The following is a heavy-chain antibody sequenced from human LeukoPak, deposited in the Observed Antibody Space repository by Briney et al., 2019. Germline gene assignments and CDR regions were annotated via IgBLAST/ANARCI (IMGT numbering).Heavy chain of an antibody. J-gene: IGHJ4*02. Sequence: PSETLSLTCAVYGGSFSGYYWSWIRQPPGKGLEWIGEINHSGSTNYNPSLKSRVTIPVDTSKNQFSLKLSSVTAADTAVYYCVRLVGGDIDYWGQGTLVTVSS. CDR2: INHSGST. V-gene: IGHV4-34*01. CDR3: VRLVGGDIDY. CDR1: GGSFSGYY. D-gene: IGHD5-12*01.